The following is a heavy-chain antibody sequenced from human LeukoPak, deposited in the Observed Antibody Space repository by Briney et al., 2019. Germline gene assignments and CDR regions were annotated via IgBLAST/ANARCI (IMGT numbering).Heavy chain of an antibody. J-gene: IGHJ4*02. D-gene: IGHD4-17*01. CDR1: GFTFSSCG. CDR3: AKVGAMTAATPAGYFDY. CDR2: IRSDGSNK. V-gene: IGHV3-30*02. Sequence: GGSLRLSCAASGFTFSSCGMHWVRQAPGKGLEWVAFIRSDGSNKYYGDSVKGRFTISRDNSKNTLFLQMNSLRTEDTAVYYCAKVGAMTAATPAGYFDYWGQGTLVTVSS.